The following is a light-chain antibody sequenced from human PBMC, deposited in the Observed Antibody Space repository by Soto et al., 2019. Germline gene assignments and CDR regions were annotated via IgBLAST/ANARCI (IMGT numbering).Light chain of an antibody. CDR3: SSYSRSGNLYV. V-gene: IGLV2-14*01. J-gene: IGLJ1*01. CDR2: DVN. CDR1: SSDVGGYNY. Sequence: QSALTQPASVSGSPGQSITISCTGTSSDVGGYNYVSWYQHHPGKAPKLMIYDVNNRPSGISNRFFGSKSGNTASLTISGRQTEDEADYYGSSYSRSGNLYVCGTGTKLTVL.